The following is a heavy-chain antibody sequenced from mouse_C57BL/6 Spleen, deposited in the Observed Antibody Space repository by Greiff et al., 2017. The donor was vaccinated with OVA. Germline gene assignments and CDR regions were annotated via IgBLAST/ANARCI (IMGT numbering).Heavy chain of an antibody. CDR2: INPSSGYT. V-gene: IGHV1-4*01. Sequence: QVQLKQSGAELARPGASVKMSCKASGYTFTSYTMHWVKQRPGQGLEWIGYINPSSGYTKYNQKFKDKATLTADKSSSTAYMQLSSLTSEDSAVYYCARRTDALGHAMDYWGQGTSVTVSS. D-gene: IGHD4-1*01. J-gene: IGHJ4*01. CDR3: ARRTDALGHAMDY. CDR1: GYTFTSYT.